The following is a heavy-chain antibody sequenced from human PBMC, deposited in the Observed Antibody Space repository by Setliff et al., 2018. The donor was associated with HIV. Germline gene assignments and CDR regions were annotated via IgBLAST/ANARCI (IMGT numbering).Heavy chain of an antibody. D-gene: IGHD3-16*01. CDR1: GFIFSSCG. CDR3: AKDQGNVFGYFDH. V-gene: IGHV3-30*02. CDR2: IYYDGNNK. J-gene: IGHJ4*02. Sequence: PGGSLRLSCAASGFIFSSCGIHWVRQAPGKGLEWVAFIYYDGNNKYYADSVKGRFTISRDNSKNTLYLQMNSLRVEDTAVYYCAKDQGNVFGYFDHWGQGALVTVSS.